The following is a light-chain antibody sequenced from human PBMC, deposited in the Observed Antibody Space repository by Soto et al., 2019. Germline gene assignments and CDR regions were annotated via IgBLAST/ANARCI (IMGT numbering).Light chain of an antibody. CDR2: GAS. CDR1: QSVSSN. Sequence: VFSPAPNNVSFSPGEKATPSCRASQSVSSNLAWYQQKPGQAPRLLIYGASNRATGIPDRFSGSGSGTDFTLTISRLEPEDFAVYYCQQYGSSGTFGQGTKVDIK. CDR3: QQYGSSGT. V-gene: IGKV3-20*01. J-gene: IGKJ1*01.